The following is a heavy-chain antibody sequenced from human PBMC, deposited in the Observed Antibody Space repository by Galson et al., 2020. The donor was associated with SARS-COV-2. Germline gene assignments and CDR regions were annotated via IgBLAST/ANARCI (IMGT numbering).Heavy chain of an antibody. V-gene: IGHV1-24*01. CDR3: ATWGVVVITNAFDI. D-gene: IGHD3-22*01. J-gene: IGHJ3*02. CDR1: GHTLTELS. Sequence: ASVKVSCKLSGHTLTELSMHWVRQAPGKGLEWLGSFDPQDGETIYAQKFQGRVTMTGDTSTETAYLELSSLRSDDTAVYYCATWGVVVITNAFDIWGQGTMVTVSS. CDR2: FDPQDGET.